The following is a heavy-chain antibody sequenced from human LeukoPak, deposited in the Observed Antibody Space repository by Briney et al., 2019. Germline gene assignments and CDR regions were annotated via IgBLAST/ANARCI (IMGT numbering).Heavy chain of an antibody. V-gene: IGHV3-7*04. CDR3: ARGYSYVFY. J-gene: IGHJ4*02. D-gene: IGHD5-18*01. Sequence: PGGSLRLSCAASGFTFSSYWMSWVRQAPGKGLEWVANIKLDGSETNYGDSVKGRFTISRDNAKNSLSLQMNSLRAEDTAVYYCARGYSYVFYWGQGTLVSVSS. CDR2: IKLDGSET. CDR1: GFTFSSYW.